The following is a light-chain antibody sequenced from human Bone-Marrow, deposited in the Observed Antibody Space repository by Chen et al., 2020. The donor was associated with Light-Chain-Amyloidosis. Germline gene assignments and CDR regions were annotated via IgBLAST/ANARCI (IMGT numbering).Light chain of an antibody. J-gene: IGLJ3*02. CDR2: DDS. CDR1: NIGSTS. CDR3: QVWDRSSDRPV. Sequence: SYVLTQPSSVSVAPGQTATIACGGNNIGSTSVHWYQQTPGQVPLLVVYDDSDRPSGIPERLSGSNSGNTATLTISRVEAGDEADYYCQVWDRSSDRPVFGGGTKLTVL. V-gene: IGLV3-21*02.